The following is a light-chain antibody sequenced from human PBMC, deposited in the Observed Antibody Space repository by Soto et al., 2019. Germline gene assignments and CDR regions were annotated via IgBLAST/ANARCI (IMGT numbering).Light chain of an antibody. J-gene: IGKJ1*01. V-gene: IGKV3-20*01. CDR3: QQYETSLGLT. Sequence: EIVLTQSPGTLSLSPGERATLSCRASQFVRSTYLAWFQQKPGQAPRLLIYGASTRATGIPDRFSGSGSGTDFTLSITRLEPEDLAVYYGQQYETSLGLTVGQGTKVDIK. CDR1: QFVRSTY. CDR2: GAS.